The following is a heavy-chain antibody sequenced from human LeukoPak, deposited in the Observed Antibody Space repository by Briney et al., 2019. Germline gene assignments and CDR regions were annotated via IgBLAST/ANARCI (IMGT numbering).Heavy chain of an antibody. CDR2: ISSSSSYI. CDR1: GFTFSSYS. Sequence: PGGSLRLSCAASGFTFSSYSMNWVRQAPGKGLEWVSSISSSSSYIYYADSVKGRFTISRDNSKNTLYLQMNSLRAEDTAVYYCARDGRGDYSLYYFDYWGQGTLVTVSS. CDR3: ARDGRGDYSLYYFDY. D-gene: IGHD4-17*01. J-gene: IGHJ4*02. V-gene: IGHV3-21*01.